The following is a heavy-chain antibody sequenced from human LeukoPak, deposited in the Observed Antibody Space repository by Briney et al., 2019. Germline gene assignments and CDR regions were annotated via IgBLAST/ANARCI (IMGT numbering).Heavy chain of an antibody. CDR1: GFTFDDYG. CDR3: ARLRRATVTTPYFDY. D-gene: IGHD4-17*01. J-gene: IGHJ4*02. V-gene: IGHV3-48*03. CDR2: ISSSGSTI. Sequence: GGSLRLSCAASGFTFDDYGMSWVRQAPGKGLEWVSYISSSGSTIYYADSVKGRFTISRDNAKNSLYLQMNSLRAEDTAVYYCARLRRATVTTPYFDYWGQGTLVTVSS.